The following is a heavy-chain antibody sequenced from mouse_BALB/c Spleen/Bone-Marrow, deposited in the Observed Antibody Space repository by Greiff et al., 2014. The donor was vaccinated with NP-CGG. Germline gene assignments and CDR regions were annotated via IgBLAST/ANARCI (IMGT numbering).Heavy chain of an antibody. CDR3: ARERYGYDGWYFDV. CDR1: GYTFTNYW. Sequence: DLVKPGASVKLSCKASGYTFTNYWFNWIKQRPGQGLEWIGRIAPGSGSTYYNEMFKGKTTLTVDTSSSTAYIQLSSLSPEDSDVYFCARERYGYDGWYFDVWGAGTTVTVSS. J-gene: IGHJ1*01. V-gene: IGHV1S41*01. D-gene: IGHD2-2*01. CDR2: IAPGSGST.